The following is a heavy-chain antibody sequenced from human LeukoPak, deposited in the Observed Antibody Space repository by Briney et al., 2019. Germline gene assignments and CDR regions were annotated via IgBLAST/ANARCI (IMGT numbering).Heavy chain of an antibody. CDR1: GGSISSYY. V-gene: IGHV4-59*01. CDR2: IYYSGST. J-gene: IGHJ4*02. CDR3: ARGGSLRPPIYFDY. D-gene: IGHD6-13*01. Sequence: PSETLSLTRTVSGGSISSYYWSWIRQPPGKGLEWIGYIYYSGSTNYNPSLKSRVTISVDASKNQFSLKLSPVTAADTAVYYCARGGSLRPPIYFDYWGQGTLVTVSS.